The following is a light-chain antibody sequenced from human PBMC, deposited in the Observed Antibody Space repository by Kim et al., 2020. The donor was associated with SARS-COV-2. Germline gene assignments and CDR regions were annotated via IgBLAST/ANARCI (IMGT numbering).Light chain of an antibody. V-gene: IGLV3-19*01. CDR1: SLRSYY. J-gene: IGLJ3*02. CDR2: GKI. Sequence: SSELTQDPVVSVALGQTVRITCQGDSLRSYYANWYQQKPGQAPVLVIYGKINRPSGIPDRFSGSSSGNTASLTITGAQAEDEADYYCNSRDSSGNHWVFC. CDR3: NSRDSSGNHWV.